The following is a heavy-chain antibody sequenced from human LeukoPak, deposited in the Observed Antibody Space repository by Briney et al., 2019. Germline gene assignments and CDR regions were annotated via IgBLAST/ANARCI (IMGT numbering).Heavy chain of an antibody. Sequence: GASVKVSCKASGYTFTSYAMHWVRQAPGQRLEWMGWINAGNGNTKYSQKFQGRVTITRDTSASTAYMELSSLRSEDTAVYYCARDTITGTDMTLYYFDYWGQGTLVTVSS. CDR1: GYTFTSYA. CDR3: ARDTITGTDMTLYYFDY. V-gene: IGHV1-3*01. D-gene: IGHD1-20*01. CDR2: INAGNGNT. J-gene: IGHJ4*02.